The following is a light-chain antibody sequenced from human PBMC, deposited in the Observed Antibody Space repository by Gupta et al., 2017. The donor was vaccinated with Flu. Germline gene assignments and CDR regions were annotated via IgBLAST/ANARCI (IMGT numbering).Light chain of an antibody. V-gene: IGLV1-47*02. CDR1: SSNIGGNF. Sequence: QSVLTQPPSASGTPGQRVTISCSGSSSNIGGNFVFWFQQVPGTAPKLLIYSNGRRPSGVPDRFSGYKSGTSASLTITGLRAEDEADYYCAAGDDSHSAWVFGGGTKLTVL. J-gene: IGLJ3*02. CDR2: SNG. CDR3: AAGDDSHSAWV.